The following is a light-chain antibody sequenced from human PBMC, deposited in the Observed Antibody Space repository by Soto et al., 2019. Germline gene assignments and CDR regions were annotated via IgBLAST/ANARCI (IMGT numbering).Light chain of an antibody. J-gene: IGKJ5*01. Sequence: EIAMTPRPATLSVTPCERVALSGSASQRVITNLAWYQQTPGQAPRLLIYGASTRATGIPARFSGSGSGTEFTLTISGLQSEDFAVYYCQQYNNWPAITFGQGTRLEIK. CDR1: QRVITN. CDR3: QQYNNWPAIT. V-gene: IGKV3-15*01. CDR2: GAS.